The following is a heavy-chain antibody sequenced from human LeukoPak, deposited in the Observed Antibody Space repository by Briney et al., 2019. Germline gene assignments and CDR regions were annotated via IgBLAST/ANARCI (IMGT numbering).Heavy chain of an antibody. CDR3: AKASRNCSRTSCYEYFQH. Sequence: GGSLRLSCAASGFTFSSYAMSWVRQAPGKGLEWVSAISGSGGSTYYADSVKGRFTISRDNSKNTLYLQMNSLRAEDTAVYYCAKASRNCSRTSCYEYFQHWGQGTLVTVSS. CDR1: GFTFSSYA. J-gene: IGHJ1*01. D-gene: IGHD2-2*01. V-gene: IGHV3-23*01. CDR2: ISGSGGST.